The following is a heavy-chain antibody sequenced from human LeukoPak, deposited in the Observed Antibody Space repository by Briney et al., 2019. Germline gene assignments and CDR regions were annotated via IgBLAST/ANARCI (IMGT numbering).Heavy chain of an antibody. V-gene: IGHV3-23*01. CDR3: AKDLYGDYPY. CDR2: ITGSGDST. D-gene: IGHD4-17*01. CDR1: GFTFRNYA. Sequence: GGSLRLSCAASGFTFRNYAMSWVRQAPGKGLEWVSGITGSGDSTYYADSVKGRFATSRDNSKNTVYLQMNSLRAEDTAVYYCAKDLYGDYPYWGQGTLVTVSS. J-gene: IGHJ4*02.